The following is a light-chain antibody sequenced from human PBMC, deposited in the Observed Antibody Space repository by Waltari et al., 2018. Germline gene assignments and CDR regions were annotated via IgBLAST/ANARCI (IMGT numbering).Light chain of an antibody. CDR3: NSRDSTGNHLV. CDR1: SLRSYY. Sequence: SSELTQDPAVSVALGQTVRITCQGESLRSYYASWYQQKPGQAPVLVIYGKNNRPSGIPVRISCSSSGNTVSLTSTGAEAEDEAYYYCNSRDSTGNHLVFGGGTKLTVL. J-gene: IGLJ2*01. CDR2: GKN. V-gene: IGLV3-19*01.